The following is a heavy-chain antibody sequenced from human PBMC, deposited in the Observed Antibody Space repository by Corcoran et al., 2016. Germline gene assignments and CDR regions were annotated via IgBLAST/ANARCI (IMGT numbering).Heavy chain of an antibody. Sequence: QVQLQDSGPGLVNPSATLSHTCPVYGGFISTYYWSWIRQPPGNGLEWIEYVYDSGSTNYNPSLKSRVTISVDTSKNRFSLTLSSVTAADTAVYYCARRSWSGSSYYFDYWGQGTLVTVSS. CDR3: ARRSWSGSSYYFDY. D-gene: IGHD3-3*01. V-gene: IGHV4-59*01. CDR2: VYDSGST. J-gene: IGHJ4*02. CDR1: GGFISTYY.